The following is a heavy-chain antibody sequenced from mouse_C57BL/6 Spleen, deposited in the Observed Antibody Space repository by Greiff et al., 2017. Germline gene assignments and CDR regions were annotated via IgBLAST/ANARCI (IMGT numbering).Heavy chain of an antibody. V-gene: IGHV1-64*01. CDR3: ARLIGSSYAMDY. Sequence: QVQLQQPGAELVKPGASVKLSCTASGYTFTSYWMHWVKQRPGQGLEWIGMIHPNSGSTNYNEKFKSKATLTVDKSSSTAYMQLSSLTSEDSAVYYCARLIGSSYAMDYWGQGTSVTVSS. J-gene: IGHJ4*01. CDR1: GYTFTSYW. D-gene: IGHD1-1*01. CDR2: IHPNSGST.